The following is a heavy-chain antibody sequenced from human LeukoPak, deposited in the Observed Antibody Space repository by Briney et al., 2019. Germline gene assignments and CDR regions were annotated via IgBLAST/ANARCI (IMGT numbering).Heavy chain of an antibody. V-gene: IGHV4-59*01. D-gene: IGHD1-26*01. CDR2: VYYSGST. J-gene: IGHJ4*02. CDR1: GGSMSTYY. Sequence: SETLSLTCTVSGGSMSTYYWSWLRQPPGKGLEWIGYVYYSGSTKYNPSLKTRVTMSVDTSKNQFSLKLSSVTAADTAVYYRAREGAYSDRGAEYWGQGTLVTVSS. CDR3: AREGAYSDRGAEY.